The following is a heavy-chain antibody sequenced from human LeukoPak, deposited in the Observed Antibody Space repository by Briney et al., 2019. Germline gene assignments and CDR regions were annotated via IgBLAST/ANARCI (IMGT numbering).Heavy chain of an antibody. Sequence: GASVKVSCKVSGNTLAESAVHWVRQAPGKGLEWMGGFDREDGEIVYAQKFKGGVTLTEDTSTDTAYMELSSLSSEDTAMYYCATDDPVMLTFGGVINLPFDYWGRGTLVTVSS. CDR2: FDREDGEI. J-gene: IGHJ4*02. V-gene: IGHV1-24*01. D-gene: IGHD3-16*02. CDR1: GNTLAESA. CDR3: ATDDPVMLTFGGVINLPFDY.